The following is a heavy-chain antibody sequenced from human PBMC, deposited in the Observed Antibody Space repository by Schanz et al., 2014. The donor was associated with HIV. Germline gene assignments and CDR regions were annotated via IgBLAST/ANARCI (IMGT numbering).Heavy chain of an antibody. Sequence: QVQLVESGGGVVQPGRSLRLSCAASGFTFSSNAMHWVRQAPGKGLEWVAVISYDGSNKYYADSVKGRFTVFRDNSKNTLYLQMNSLSPEDTAVYYCARDNRGDYYLDSWGQGTLVTVSS. CDR2: ISYDGSNK. CDR1: GFTFSSNA. CDR3: ARDNRGDYYLDS. D-gene: IGHD4-17*01. V-gene: IGHV3-30-3*01. J-gene: IGHJ1*01.